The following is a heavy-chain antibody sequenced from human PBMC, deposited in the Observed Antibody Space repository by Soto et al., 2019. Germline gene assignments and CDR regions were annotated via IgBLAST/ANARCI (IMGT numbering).Heavy chain of an antibody. V-gene: IGHV4-39*01. J-gene: IGHJ4*02. CDR2: IYDSGRT. CDR1: GGSIRTSSYY. Sequence: QLQLQESGPGLVKPSETLSLTCTVSGGSIRTSSYYWGWIRQPPGKGLEWIGSIYDSGRTYYNPSLKRGVTISVDTSKNQFALKLSSVTAADTAVYYGARLGYIYYFSYWGQGTLVTFSS. D-gene: IGHD1-1*01. CDR3: ARLGYIYYFSY.